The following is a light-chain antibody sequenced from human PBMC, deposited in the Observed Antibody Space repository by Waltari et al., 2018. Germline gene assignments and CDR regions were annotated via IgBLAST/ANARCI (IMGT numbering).Light chain of an antibody. J-gene: IGKJ4*01. Sequence: DVQMTQSPSSLSASVGDRVTITCRASQSIANYLNWYQQKPGKVPKLLIYAASSLHSGVPSRFSGSGSVTEVTLTITNLQPEDFATYYCQQSYTTLTFGGGTKVE. CDR3: QQSYTTLT. CDR2: AAS. V-gene: IGKV1-39*01. CDR1: QSIANY.